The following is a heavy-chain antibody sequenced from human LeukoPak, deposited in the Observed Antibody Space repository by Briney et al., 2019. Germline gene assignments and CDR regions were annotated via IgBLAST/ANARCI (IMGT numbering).Heavy chain of an antibody. Sequence: GGSLRLSCAASGFTFSSHAMSWVRQAPGKGLEWVSAISGSGGSTYYADSVKGRFTISRDNSKNTLYLQMNSLRAEDTAVYYCAKDPDDYVWGSYRPNYFDYWGQGTLVTVSS. J-gene: IGHJ4*02. V-gene: IGHV3-23*01. CDR3: AKDPDDYVWGSYRPNYFDY. D-gene: IGHD3-16*02. CDR1: GFTFSSHA. CDR2: ISGSGGST.